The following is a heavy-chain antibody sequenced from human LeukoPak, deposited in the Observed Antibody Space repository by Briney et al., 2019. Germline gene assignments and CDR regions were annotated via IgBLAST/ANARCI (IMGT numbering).Heavy chain of an antibody. D-gene: IGHD3-10*01. Sequence: PGGSLRLSCAASGFTFSTYRMTWVRQAPGKGLEWVSYIGLGSDYIFYADSVKGRFTISRDDDKNLLYLQMNSLRDEDTAVYYCARVLGHNLGLGSDYWGQGTLVTVSS. CDR2: IGLGSDYI. V-gene: IGHV3-48*02. CDR3: ARVLGHNLGLGSDY. J-gene: IGHJ4*02. CDR1: GFTFSTYR.